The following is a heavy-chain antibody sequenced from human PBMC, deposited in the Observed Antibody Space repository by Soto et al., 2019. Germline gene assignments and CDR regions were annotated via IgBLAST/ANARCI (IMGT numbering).Heavy chain of an antibody. CDR3: ARTGLTGDAFDI. CDR2: INHSGST. D-gene: IGHD7-27*01. CDR1: GGSFSGYY. Sequence: SETLSLTCAVYGGSFSGYYWSWIRQPPGKGLEWIGEINHSGSTNYNPSLKSRVTISVDTSKNQFSLKLSFVTAADTAVYYCARTGLTGDAFDIWGQGTMVTVSS. V-gene: IGHV4-34*01. J-gene: IGHJ3*02.